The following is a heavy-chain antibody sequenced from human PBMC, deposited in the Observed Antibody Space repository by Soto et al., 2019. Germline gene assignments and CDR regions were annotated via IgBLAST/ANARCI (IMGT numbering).Heavy chain of an antibody. V-gene: IGHV1-69*12. CDR1: GGTFSSYA. J-gene: IGHJ5*02. Sequence: QVQLVQSGAEVKKPGSSVKVSCKASGGTFSSYAISWVRQAPGQGLEWMGGIIPIFGTANYAQKFQGRVTITADESTSTADIEQSSLRPEDTVGYFCGTCPRGWFDRWGQGTHGTVSS. CDR2: IIPIFGTA. CDR3: GTCPRGWFDR.